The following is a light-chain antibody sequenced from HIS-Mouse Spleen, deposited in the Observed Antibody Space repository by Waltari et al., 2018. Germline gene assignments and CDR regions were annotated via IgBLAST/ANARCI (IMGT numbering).Light chain of an antibody. J-gene: IGLJ2*01. V-gene: IGLV2-8*01. CDR1: SSDVGGYNY. CDR3: SSYAGSNNFVV. CDR2: EVS. Sequence: QSALTQPPSASGAPGQSVPISCTGTSSDVGGYNYVSRYQQHPGKAPKLMIYEVSKRPSGVPDRFSGSKSGNTASLTVSGLQAEDEADYYCSSYAGSNNFVVFGGGTKLTVL.